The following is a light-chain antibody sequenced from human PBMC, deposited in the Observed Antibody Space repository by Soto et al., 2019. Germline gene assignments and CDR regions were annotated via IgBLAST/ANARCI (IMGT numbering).Light chain of an antibody. V-gene: IGKV1-5*01. CDR2: DAS. Sequence: TLSACVGDRVTITCRASQIISSWLAWYQQKAGKAPKLLIYDASSLETGVPSRFSGSRSGTEFTLTISSLQPEGFATYYCQQYRTFGQGTKVDI. CDR1: QIISSW. CDR3: QQYRT. J-gene: IGKJ1*01.